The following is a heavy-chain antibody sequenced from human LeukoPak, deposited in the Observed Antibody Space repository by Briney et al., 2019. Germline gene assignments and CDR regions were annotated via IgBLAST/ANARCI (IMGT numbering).Heavy chain of an antibody. J-gene: IGHJ4*02. V-gene: IGHV4-34*01. CDR2: INHSGST. CDR1: GGSFSGYY. CDR3: ARENRPKYSSGFKVDY. Sequence: SETLSLTCAVYGGSFSGYYWSWIRQPPGKGLEWIGEINHSGSTNYNPSLKSRVTISVDTSKNQFSLKLSSVTAADTAVYYCARENRPKYSSGFKVDYWGQGTLVTVSS. D-gene: IGHD6-19*01.